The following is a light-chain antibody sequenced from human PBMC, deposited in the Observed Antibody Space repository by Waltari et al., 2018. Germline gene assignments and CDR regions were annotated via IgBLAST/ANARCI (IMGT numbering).Light chain of an antibody. CDR2: DND. J-gene: IGLJ1*01. Sequence: QSVVTQPPSASGTPGQRVTISCSGSNFNIGSNSVYWFQQLPGAAPKPLKYDNDQRPSGVPDRFSASKSGTSASLAISALQSGDEADYYCATWEGSQRVFGTGTKVTVL. CDR1: NFNIGSNS. CDR3: ATWEGSQRV. V-gene: IGLV1-44*01.